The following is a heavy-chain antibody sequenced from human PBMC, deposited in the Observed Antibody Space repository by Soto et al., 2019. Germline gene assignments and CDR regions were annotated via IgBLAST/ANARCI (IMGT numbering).Heavy chain of an antibody. J-gene: IGHJ5*02. CDR3: AKQGEGIPSQHTGSAP. CDR2: IYYSGST. V-gene: IGHV4-39*01. D-gene: IGHD2-2*01. Sequence: PSETLCLTCTVAGGSISSSSYYWGWIRQPPGKGLEWIGSIYYSGSTYYNPSLKSRVTISVDTSKNQFSLKLSSVTAADTAVYKFAKQGEGIPSQHTGSAPRAKGTPDPV. CDR1: GGSISSSSYY.